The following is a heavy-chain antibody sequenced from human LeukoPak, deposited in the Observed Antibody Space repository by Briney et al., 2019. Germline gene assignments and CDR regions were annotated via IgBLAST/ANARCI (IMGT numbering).Heavy chain of an antibody. V-gene: IGHV4-59*01. CDR3: ARLRMGYYYDSSGYYPKAYYFDY. CDR1: GGSISSYY. Sequence: SETLSLTCTVSGGSISSYYWSWIRQPPGKGLEWIGYIYYSGSTNCNPSLKSRVTISVDTSKNQFSLKLSPVTAADTAVYYCARLRMGYYYDSSGYYPKAYYFDYWGQGTLVTVSS. CDR2: IYYSGST. D-gene: IGHD3-22*01. J-gene: IGHJ4*02.